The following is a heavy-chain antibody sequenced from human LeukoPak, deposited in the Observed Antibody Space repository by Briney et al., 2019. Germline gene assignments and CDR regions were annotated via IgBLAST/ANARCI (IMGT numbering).Heavy chain of an antibody. CDR2: IYYSGST. CDR3: ARRRYYDSTGYFE. V-gene: IGHV4-59*01. Sequence: MTSETLSLTCTVSGGSISSYYWSWIRQPPGKGLEWIGNIYYSGSTNYNPSLKSRVTISVDTSKNQFSLKLNSVTAADTAVYYCARRRYYDSTGYFEWGRGSLVTVSS. D-gene: IGHD3-22*01. J-gene: IGHJ1*01. CDR1: GGSISSYY.